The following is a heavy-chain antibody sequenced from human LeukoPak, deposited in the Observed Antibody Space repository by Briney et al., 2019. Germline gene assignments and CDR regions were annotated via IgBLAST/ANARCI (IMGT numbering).Heavy chain of an antibody. Sequence: PSETLSLTCAVYGVSFSGYYWSWIRQPPGKGLEWIGEINHSGSTNYNPSLKSRVTISVDTSKNKFSLKLSSVTAADTAVYYCARDHGDFVQHDWGQGTLVTVSS. CDR3: ARDHGDFVQHD. V-gene: IGHV4-34*01. CDR1: GVSFSGYY. CDR2: INHSGST. D-gene: IGHD4-17*01. J-gene: IGHJ4*02.